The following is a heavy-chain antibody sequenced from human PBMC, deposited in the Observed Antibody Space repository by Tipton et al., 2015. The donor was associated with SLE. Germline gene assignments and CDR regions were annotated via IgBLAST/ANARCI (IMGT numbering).Heavy chain of an antibody. CDR1: GGSITSSSYY. V-gene: IGHV4-39*02. Sequence: TLSLTCTVSGGSITSSSYYWGWIRQPPGKGLEWIGSISSSGTTNYNPSLKSRVTMSVDILKKHFSLKLTSVTAADTAVYFCARVYTNAFDYWGQGALVTISS. J-gene: IGHJ4*02. CDR2: ISSSGTT. D-gene: IGHD2-2*02. CDR3: ARVYTNAFDY.